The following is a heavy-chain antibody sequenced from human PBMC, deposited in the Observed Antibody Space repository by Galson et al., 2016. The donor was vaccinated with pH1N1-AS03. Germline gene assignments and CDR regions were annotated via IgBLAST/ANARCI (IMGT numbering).Heavy chain of an antibody. CDR3: ARFTMGAFDY. CDR1: GFTFNSYW. CDR2: IKPDGGDK. D-gene: IGHD3-3*01. V-gene: IGHV3-7*03. Sequence: SLRLSCAASGFTFNSYWMTWVRQAPGKGLEWVANIKPDGGDKYYVDSVKGRFTISRDNAKNSLYLQMNSLRVEDTAMYYCARFTMGAFDYWGQGTLVTVSS. J-gene: IGHJ4*02.